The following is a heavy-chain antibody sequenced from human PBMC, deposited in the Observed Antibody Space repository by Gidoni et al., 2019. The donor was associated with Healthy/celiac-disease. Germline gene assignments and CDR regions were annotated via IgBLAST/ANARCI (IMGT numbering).Heavy chain of an antibody. D-gene: IGHD3-9*01. CDR1: GGSISSYY. J-gene: IGHJ6*02. Sequence: QVQLQESGPGLVKPSETLSLTCTVSGGSISSYYWSWIRQPPGKGLEWIGYIYYSGSTNYNPSLKSRVTISVDTSKNQFSLKLSSVTAADTAVYYCARESGILTGYYTYYYYGMDVWGQGTTVTVSS. CDR2: IYYSGST. CDR3: ARESGILTGYYTYYYYGMDV. V-gene: IGHV4-59*01.